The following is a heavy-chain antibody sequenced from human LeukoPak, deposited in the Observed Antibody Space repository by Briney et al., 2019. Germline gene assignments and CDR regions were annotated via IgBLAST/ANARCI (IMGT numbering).Heavy chain of an antibody. Sequence: GASVKVSCKASGGTFSSYAISWVRQAPGQGLEWMGGIIPIFGTANYAQKFQGRVTITADKSTSTAYMELSSLRSEDTAVYYCAKDLRESDSSGYYWGTVDYWGQGTLVTVSS. CDR2: IIPIFGTA. V-gene: IGHV1-69*06. CDR1: GGTFSSYA. J-gene: IGHJ4*02. D-gene: IGHD3-22*01. CDR3: AKDLRESDSSGYYWGTVDY.